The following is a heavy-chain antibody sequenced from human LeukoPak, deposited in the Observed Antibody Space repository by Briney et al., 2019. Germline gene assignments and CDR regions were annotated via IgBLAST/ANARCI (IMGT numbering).Heavy chain of an antibody. CDR1: GYTFTGYY. V-gene: IGHV1-2*02. CDR3: ARSPSGDYGDYLYYFDY. J-gene: IGHJ4*02. Sequence: ASVKVSFKASGYTFTGYYMHWVRQAPGQGLEWMGWINPNSGGTNYAQKFQGRVTMTRDTSISTAYMELSRLRSDDTAVYYRARSPSGDYGDYLYYFDYWGQGTLVTVSS. D-gene: IGHD4-17*01. CDR2: INPNSGGT.